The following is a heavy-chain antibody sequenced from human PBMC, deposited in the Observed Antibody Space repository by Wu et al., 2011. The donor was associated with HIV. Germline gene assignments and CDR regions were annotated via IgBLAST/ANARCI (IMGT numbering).Heavy chain of an antibody. V-gene: IGHV1-69*04. Sequence: QVQLVQSGAEVKKPGSSVKVSCKTSGGSFNNYGISWVRQAPGQGLEWMGRFITTLARTNSAQRFQGRVTLTTDTPTRTVFLELRSLRSDDTAIYHCVRGLSGYDFWRGNPVWFDPWGQGTLVTVSS. CDR3: VRGLSGYDFWRGNPVWFDP. CDR2: FITTLART. J-gene: IGHJ5*02. CDR1: GGSFNNYG. D-gene: IGHD3/OR15-3a*01.